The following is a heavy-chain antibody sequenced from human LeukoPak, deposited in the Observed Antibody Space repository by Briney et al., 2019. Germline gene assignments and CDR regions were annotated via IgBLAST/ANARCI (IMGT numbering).Heavy chain of an antibody. J-gene: IGHJ4*02. D-gene: IGHD3-10*01. CDR2: ISSSGTYI. Sequence: GGSLRLSCAASGFTFSSYSMHGVRQAPWKGLEWVSSISSSGTYIYYADSVKGRFTISRDNAKNSVHLQMNSLRAEDTAVYYCARDQGGSGGNWGQGTLVTVSS. V-gene: IGHV3-21*01. CDR3: ARDQGGSGGN. CDR1: GFTFSSYS.